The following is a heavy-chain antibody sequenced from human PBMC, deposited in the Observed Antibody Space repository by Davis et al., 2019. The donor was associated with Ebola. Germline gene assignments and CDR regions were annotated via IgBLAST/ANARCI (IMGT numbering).Heavy chain of an antibody. CDR3: ARGMGATGDDAFDI. V-gene: IGHV1-3*01. CDR2: INAGNGDT. CDR1: GYIFTSYA. D-gene: IGHD1-26*01. J-gene: IGHJ3*02. Sequence: AASVKVSCKASGYIFTSYAIHWVRQAPGQRLEWMGWINAGNGDTKYSQKFRGRVTITRDTSASTSYMELSSLRSEDTAVYYCARGMGATGDDAFDIWGQGTMVTVSS.